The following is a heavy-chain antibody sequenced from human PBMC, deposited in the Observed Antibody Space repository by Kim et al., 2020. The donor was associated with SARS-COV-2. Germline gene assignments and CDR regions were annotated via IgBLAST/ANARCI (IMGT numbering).Heavy chain of an antibody. CDR1: GGSFSGYY. J-gene: IGHJ6*02. Sequence: SETLSLTCAVYGGSFSGYYWSWIRQPPGKGLEWIGEINHSGSTNYNPSLKSRVTISVDTSKNQFSLKLSSVTAADTAVYYCARVPVYYDSSGYGLGGSYYYYYYGMDVWGQGTTVTVSS. CDR2: INHSGST. CDR3: ARVPVYYDSSGYGLGGSYYYYYYGMDV. V-gene: IGHV4-34*01. D-gene: IGHD3-22*01.